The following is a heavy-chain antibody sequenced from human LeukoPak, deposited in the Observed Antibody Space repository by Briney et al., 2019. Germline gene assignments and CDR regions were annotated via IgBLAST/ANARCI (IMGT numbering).Heavy chain of an antibody. J-gene: IGHJ4*02. CDR1: GYTFTGYY. Sequence: ASVKVSCKASGYTFTGYYMHWVRQAPGQGLEWMGWINPNSGGTNYAQKFQGRVTMTRDTSISTAYMELSRLTSDDTAVYYCARKYTSSSGIDHWGQGTLVTVSS. CDR2: INPNSGGT. V-gene: IGHV1-2*02. D-gene: IGHD6-6*01. CDR3: ARKYTSSSGIDH.